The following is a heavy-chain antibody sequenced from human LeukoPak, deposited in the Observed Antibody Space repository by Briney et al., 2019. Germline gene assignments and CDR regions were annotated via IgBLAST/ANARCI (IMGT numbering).Heavy chain of an antibody. CDR2: IHYSGST. CDR1: GGSISSYY. Sequence: SETLSLTCTVSGGSISSYYWSLIRQPPGKGLEWIGYIHYSGSTNYNPSLKSRVTISVDMSKNQFSLKLSSVTAADTAVYYCARFNRITMVRGVINWFDPWGQGTLVTVSS. D-gene: IGHD3-10*01. V-gene: IGHV4-59*01. J-gene: IGHJ5*02. CDR3: ARFNRITMVRGVINWFDP.